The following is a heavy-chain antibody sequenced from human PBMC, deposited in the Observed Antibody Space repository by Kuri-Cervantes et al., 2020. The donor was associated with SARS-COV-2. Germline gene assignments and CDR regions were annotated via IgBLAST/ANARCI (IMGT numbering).Heavy chain of an antibody. CDR1: GFTFDDYA. Sequence: GESLKISCAASGFTFDDYAMHWVRQAPGKGLEWVSLISWDGGSTYYADSVKVRFTISRDNSKNSLYLQMNSLRAEDTALYYCAKDIGTNEGSGPPDYWGQGTLVTVSS. D-gene: IGHD1-26*01. V-gene: IGHV3-43D*03. CDR2: ISWDGGST. J-gene: IGHJ4*02. CDR3: AKDIGTNEGSGPPDY.